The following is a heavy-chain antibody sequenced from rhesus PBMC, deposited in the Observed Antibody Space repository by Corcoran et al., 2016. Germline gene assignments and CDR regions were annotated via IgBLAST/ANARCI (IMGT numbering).Heavy chain of an antibody. CDR1: GGSFSSYW. CDR2: INGNSGST. CDR3: ARYILYSSGWSAFDY. V-gene: IGHV4-80*01. J-gene: IGHJ4*01. Sequence: QVQLQESGPGLVKPSETLSLTCAVSGGSFSSYWWSWIRQPPGKGLELIGEINGNSGSTNYNPSLRSRVTISKGASKNQFSLKLCSVTAADTAVYYCARYILYSSGWSAFDYWGQGVLVTVSS. D-gene: IGHD6S26*01.